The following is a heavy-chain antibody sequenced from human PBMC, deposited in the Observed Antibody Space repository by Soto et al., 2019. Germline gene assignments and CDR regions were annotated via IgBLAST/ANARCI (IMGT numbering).Heavy chain of an antibody. CDR1: GDSLSGFY. CDR2: FYSSGSP. V-gene: IGHV4-59*12. CDR3: ARGSRFDLPYDYSYYGMDV. Sequence: SETLSLTCTVSGDSLSGFYWSWIRLTPGKGLEWIGYFYSSGSPHHNPSLKSRVTISEDRSKNQFSLKLNSMTAADTAVYYCARGSRFDLPYDYSYYGMDVWGQGTTVTVSS. J-gene: IGHJ6*02. D-gene: IGHD3-10*01.